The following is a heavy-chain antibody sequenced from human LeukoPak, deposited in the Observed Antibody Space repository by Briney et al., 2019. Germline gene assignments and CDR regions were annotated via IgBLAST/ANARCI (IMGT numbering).Heavy chain of an antibody. D-gene: IGHD3-22*01. V-gene: IGHV3-7*01. Sequence: PGGSLRLSCAASGFTFSGYWMSWVRQAPGKGLEWVANIKQDGSEKYYVDSVKGRFTISRDNAKNSLYLQMNSLRAEDTAVYYCARARYDSSGYYCDPYYFDYWGQGTLVTVSS. CDR2: IKQDGSEK. CDR3: ARARYDSSGYYCDPYYFDY. CDR1: GFTFSGYW. J-gene: IGHJ4*02.